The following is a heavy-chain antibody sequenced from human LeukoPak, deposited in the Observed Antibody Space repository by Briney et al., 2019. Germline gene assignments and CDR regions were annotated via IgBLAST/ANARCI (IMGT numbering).Heavy chain of an antibody. Sequence: GGSLRLSCAASGFTFNTYAMSWVRQAPGKGLEWVSGISGGGGSTYYADSVKGRFTISRDNSKNTLDLQMNSLRAEDTAVYYCAKGAGYSSTWYFDYWGQGTLVTVSS. D-gene: IGHD6-13*01. V-gene: IGHV3-23*01. J-gene: IGHJ4*02. CDR1: GFTFNTYA. CDR3: AKGAGYSSTWYFDY. CDR2: ISGGGGST.